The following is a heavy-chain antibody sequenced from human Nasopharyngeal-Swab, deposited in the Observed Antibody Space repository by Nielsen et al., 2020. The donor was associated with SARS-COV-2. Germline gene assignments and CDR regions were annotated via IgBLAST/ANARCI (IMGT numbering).Heavy chain of an antibody. D-gene: IGHD3-3*01. CDR2: IYYSEST. Sequence: WIRQPPGKGLEWIGYIYYSESTNYNPSLKSRVTISVDTSKNQFSLKLSSVTAADTAVYYCARVGGLWSAGFYYYYMDVWGKGTTVTVSS. J-gene: IGHJ6*03. CDR3: ARVGGLWSAGFYYYYMDV. V-gene: IGHV4-59*01.